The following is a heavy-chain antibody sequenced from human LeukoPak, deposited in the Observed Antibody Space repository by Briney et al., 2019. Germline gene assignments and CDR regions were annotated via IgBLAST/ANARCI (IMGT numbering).Heavy chain of an antibody. J-gene: IGHJ3*02. CDR3: ATLYSGSYYEAFDI. CDR1: GYTFTDYY. Sequence: ASVKISCKVSGYTFTDYYMHWVQQAPGKGLEWMGLVDPEDGETIYAEKFQGRVTITADTSTDTANMELSSLRSEDTAVYYCATLYSGSYYEAFDIWGQGTMVTVSS. V-gene: IGHV1-69-2*01. CDR2: VDPEDGET. D-gene: IGHD1-26*01.